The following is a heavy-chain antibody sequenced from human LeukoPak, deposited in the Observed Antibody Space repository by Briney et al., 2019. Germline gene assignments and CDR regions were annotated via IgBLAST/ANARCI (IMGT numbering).Heavy chain of an antibody. J-gene: IGHJ4*02. CDR3: ATGNWNYPFDY. D-gene: IGHD1-7*01. V-gene: IGHV5-51*03. CDR1: GYSFTSYW. CDR2: IYPGDSDT. Sequence: PAASVKVSCKGYGYSFTSYWIGWVRQMPGKGLEWMGIIYPGDSDTRYSPSFQGQVTISADKSISTAYLQWSSLKASDTAMYYCATGNWNYPFDYWGQGTLVTVSS.